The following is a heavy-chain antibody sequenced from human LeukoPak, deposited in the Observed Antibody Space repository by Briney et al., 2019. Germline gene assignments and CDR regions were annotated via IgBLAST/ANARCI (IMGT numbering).Heavy chain of an antibody. D-gene: IGHD1-14*01. V-gene: IGHV3-7*03. Sequence: GGSLRLSCAASGFTFSTYWMSWVRQAPGKGLEWVANIKQDGSEKYYVDSVKGRFTISRDNAKKSLYLQLNSLRAEDTAVYYCAKTIYGLGAFDIWGQGTMVTVSS. CDR1: GFTFSTYW. CDR3: AKTIYGLGAFDI. CDR2: IKQDGSEK. J-gene: IGHJ3*02.